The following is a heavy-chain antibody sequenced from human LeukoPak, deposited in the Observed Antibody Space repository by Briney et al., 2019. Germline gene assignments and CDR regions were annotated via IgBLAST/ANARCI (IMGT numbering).Heavy chain of an antibody. CDR2: IYPGDSDT. CDR3: ARQYYDFWSGYHHYFDY. D-gene: IGHD3-3*01. CDR1: GYSFTSYW. V-gene: IGHV5-51*01. J-gene: IGHJ4*02. Sequence: GESLKISCKGSGYSFTSYWIGWVRQMPGKGLEWMGIIYPGDSDTGYSPSFQGQVTISADKSISTAYLQWSSLKASDTAMYYCARQYYDFWSGYHHYFDYWGQGTLVTVSS.